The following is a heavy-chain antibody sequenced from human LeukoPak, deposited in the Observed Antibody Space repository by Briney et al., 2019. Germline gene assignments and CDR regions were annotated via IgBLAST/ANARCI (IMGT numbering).Heavy chain of an antibody. Sequence: SETLSLTCAVYGGSLSGYYWSWIRQPPGKGLEWIGEINHSGSTNYNPSLKSRVTISVDTSKNQFSLKLSSVTAADTAVYCCARGKVGDYWGQGTLVTVSS. V-gene: IGHV4-34*01. CDR3: ARGKVGDY. CDR2: INHSGST. J-gene: IGHJ4*02. CDR1: GGSLSGYY.